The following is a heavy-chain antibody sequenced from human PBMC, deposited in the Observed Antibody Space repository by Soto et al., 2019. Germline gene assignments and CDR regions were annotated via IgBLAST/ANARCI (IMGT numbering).Heavy chain of an antibody. V-gene: IGHV3-48*01. CDR3: ARDSLTVTTIHPCYIDV. CDR1: GFIFSSYS. Sequence: GGSLRLSCATSGFIFSSYSINWVRLAPGKRLEWVSYISSGSSFIYYADSVKGRFTVSRDNAKNSLYLQMNSLRAEDRAVYYCARDSLTVTTIHPCYIDVWCKGTTGTGSS. J-gene: IGHJ6*03. CDR2: ISSGSSFI. D-gene: IGHD3-9*01.